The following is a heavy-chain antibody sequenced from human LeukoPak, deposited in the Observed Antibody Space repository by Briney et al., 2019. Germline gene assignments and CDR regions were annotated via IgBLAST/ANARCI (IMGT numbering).Heavy chain of an antibody. CDR3: AGDRGSRDFDY. Sequence: GGSLRLSCAASGFTVSDNYMNWVRQAPGKGLEWVSIIYSGGSTYYADSVKGRFTISRDNGKNSLYLQMNSLRAEDTAVYYCAGDRGSRDFDYWGQGTLVTVSS. CDR1: GFTVSDNY. D-gene: IGHD1-26*01. J-gene: IGHJ4*02. V-gene: IGHV3-53*01. CDR2: IYSGGST.